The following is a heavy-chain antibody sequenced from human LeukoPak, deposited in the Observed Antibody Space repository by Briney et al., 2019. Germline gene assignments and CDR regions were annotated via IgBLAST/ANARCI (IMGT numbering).Heavy chain of an antibody. V-gene: IGHV4-4*02. CDR1: GGSISGTNW. CDR3: SRESGPFSPFGF. D-gene: IGHD1-26*01. J-gene: IGHJ4*02. Sequence: PSETLSLTCGVSGGSISGTNWWSWVRQHPGQGLEWIGEISLRGLTNYNPSLRSRLTMSLDESKNQVSLNLTSVTAADTAVYYCSRESGPFSPFGFWGQGTLVSVHS. CDR2: ISLRGLT.